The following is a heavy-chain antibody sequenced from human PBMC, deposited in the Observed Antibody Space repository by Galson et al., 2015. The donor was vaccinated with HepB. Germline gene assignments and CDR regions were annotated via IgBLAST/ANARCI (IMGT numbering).Heavy chain of an antibody. D-gene: IGHD3-10*01. CDR2: INPVSGDT. J-gene: IGHJ4*02. CDR1: GSSFPAYF. V-gene: IGHV1-2*05. CDR3: ARDPGSGDLDH. Sequence: SVKVSCKASGSSFPAYFIHWVRQAPGQGLEWMGRINPVSGDTNHAQKFQGRVTLTRDTSINTAYMELRRLRYEDSVVYYCARDPGSGDLDHWGQGSLVIVSS.